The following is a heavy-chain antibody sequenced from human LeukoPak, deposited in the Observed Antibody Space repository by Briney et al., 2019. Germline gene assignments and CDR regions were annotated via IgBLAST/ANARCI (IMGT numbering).Heavy chain of an antibody. CDR3: ARDPGLWFGEADY. CDR1: GFTFSSYS. J-gene: IGHJ4*02. Sequence: GGSLRLSCAASGFTFSSYSMNWVRQAPGKGLEWVSSISSSSSYIYYADSVKGRFTISRDNAKNSLYLQMNSLRAEDTAVYYCARDPGLWFGEADYWGQGTLVTVSS. CDR2: ISSSSSYI. D-gene: IGHD3-10*01. V-gene: IGHV3-21*01.